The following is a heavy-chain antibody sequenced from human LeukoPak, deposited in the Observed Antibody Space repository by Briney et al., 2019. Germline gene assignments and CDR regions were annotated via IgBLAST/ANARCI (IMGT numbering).Heavy chain of an antibody. CDR1: GFTFSSYG. J-gene: IGHJ4*02. D-gene: IGHD3-10*01. CDR3: AKDFWWFGELSPFDY. V-gene: IGHV3-23*01. CDR2: ISGSGGST. Sequence: PGGSLRLSCAASGFTFSSYGMNWVRQAPGKGLEWVSAISGSGGSTFYADSVKGRFTISRDNSKNTLYLQMNSLRAEDTAVYYCAKDFWWFGELSPFDYWGQETLVTVSS.